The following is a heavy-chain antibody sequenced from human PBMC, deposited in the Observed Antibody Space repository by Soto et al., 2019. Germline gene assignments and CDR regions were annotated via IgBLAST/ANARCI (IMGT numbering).Heavy chain of an antibody. V-gene: IGHV3-23*01. CDR3: AKVLRGGAMPGPDY. CDR2: ISGSGGST. D-gene: IGHD3-16*01. J-gene: IGHJ4*02. CDR1: GFTFSSYA. Sequence: EVQLLETGGGLVQPGGSLRLSCAASGFTFSSYAMSWVRQAPGKGLEWVSAISGSGGSTYYGDSVKGRCTISRDNSKNTLYLQMKSLRAEDTAVYYCAKVLRGGAMPGPDYWGQGTLVTVSS.